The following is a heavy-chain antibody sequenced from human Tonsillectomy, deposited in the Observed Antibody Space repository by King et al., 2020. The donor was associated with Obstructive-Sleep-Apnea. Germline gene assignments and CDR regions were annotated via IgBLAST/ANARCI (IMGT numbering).Heavy chain of an antibody. D-gene: IGHD2-15*01. CDR2: ITSSSSYL. Sequence: VQLVESGGGLVKPGGSLRLSCAASGFTFSTYSMNWVRQAPGKGLEWVSSITSSSSYLYYADSVKGRFTVSRDNAKNSLYLQMIGLRAEDTAVYYCTGGSPGFDHWGQGTLVTVSS. CDR3: TGGSPGFDH. J-gene: IGHJ4*02. V-gene: IGHV3-21*01. CDR1: GFTFSTYS.